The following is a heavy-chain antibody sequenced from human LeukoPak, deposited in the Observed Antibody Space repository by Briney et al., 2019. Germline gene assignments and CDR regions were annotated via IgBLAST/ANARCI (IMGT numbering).Heavy chain of an antibody. CDR1: GFTFSSYA. V-gene: IGHV3-23*01. Sequence: GGSLRLSCAASGFTFSSYAMSWVRQAPGKGLEWVSAISGSGGSTYYADSVKGRFTISRDNSEHTLYLQMNSLRAEDTAVYYCAKESYIVVVPATIDYWGQGTLVTVSS. CDR2: ISGSGGST. D-gene: IGHD2-2*01. CDR3: AKESYIVVVPATIDY. J-gene: IGHJ4*02.